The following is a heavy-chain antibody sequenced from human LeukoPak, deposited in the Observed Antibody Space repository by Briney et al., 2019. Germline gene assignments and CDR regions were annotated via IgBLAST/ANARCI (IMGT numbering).Heavy chain of an antibody. CDR1: GGSFSGYY. D-gene: IGHD5-18*01. CDR2: SNHSGST. V-gene: IGHV4-34*01. CDR3: ASGGITAMAYSPLGNWFDP. J-gene: IGHJ5*02. Sequence: SETLSLACAVYGGSFSGYYWSWIRQPPGKGLEWIGESNHSGSTNYNPSLKSRVTISVDTSKNQFSLKLSSVTAADTAVYYCASGGITAMAYSPLGNWFDPWGQGTLVTVSS.